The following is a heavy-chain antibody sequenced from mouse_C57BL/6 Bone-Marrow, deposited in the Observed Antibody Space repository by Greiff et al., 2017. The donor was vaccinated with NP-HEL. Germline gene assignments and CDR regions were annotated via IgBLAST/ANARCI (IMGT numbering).Heavy chain of an antibody. CDR1: GFTFSSYA. CDR3: ARDPVKDYFDY. Sequence: EVNLVESGGGLVKPGGSLKLSCAASGFTFSSYAMSWVRQTPEKRLEWVATISDGGSYTYYPDNVKGRFTISRDNAKNNLYLQMSHLKSEDTAMYYCARDPVKDYFDYWGQGTTLTVSS. CDR2: ISDGGSYT. V-gene: IGHV5-4*01. J-gene: IGHJ2*01.